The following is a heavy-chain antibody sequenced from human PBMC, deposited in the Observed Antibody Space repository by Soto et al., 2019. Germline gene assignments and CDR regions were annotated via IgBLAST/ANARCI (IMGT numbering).Heavy chain of an antibody. CDR3: ARRRGDHSNGSWGMDV. CDR1: GFTFRNYG. Sequence: QVQLVESGGGVVQPGRSLRLSCAASGFTFRNYGMHWVRQAPGKGLVWVTVISYDGSHKYYADSVKGRFTISRDNSKNTVYLEMNSLGDEDTAVYYCARRRGDHSNGSWGMDVWGQGTTVTVSS. D-gene: IGHD4-4*01. CDR2: ISYDGSHK. J-gene: IGHJ6*02. V-gene: IGHV3-30*03.